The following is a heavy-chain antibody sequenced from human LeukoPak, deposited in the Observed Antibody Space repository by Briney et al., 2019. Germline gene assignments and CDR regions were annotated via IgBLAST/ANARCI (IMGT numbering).Heavy chain of an antibody. CDR3: ARVVEYDYFDY. V-gene: IGHV3-7*01. D-gene: IGHD2-2*01. J-gene: IGHJ4*02. Sequence: QPGGSLRRSCAASGFTFSSYWMSWVRQAPGKGLEWVANIKQDGSEKYYVDSVKGRFTISRDNAKNSLYLQMNSLRAEDTAVYYCARVVEYDYFDYWGQGTLVTVSS. CDR2: IKQDGSEK. CDR1: GFTFSSYW.